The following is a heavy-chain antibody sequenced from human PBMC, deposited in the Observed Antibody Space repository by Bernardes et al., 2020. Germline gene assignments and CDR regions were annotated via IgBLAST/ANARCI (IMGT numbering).Heavy chain of an antibody. CDR3: ARDIRAAAGFYDAFDI. J-gene: IGHJ3*02. CDR1: GFTFSSYG. V-gene: IGHV3-33*01. D-gene: IGHD6-13*01. Sequence: SLRLSCAASGFTFSSYGMHWVRQAPGKGLEWVAVIWYDGSNKYYADSVKGRFTISRDNSKNTLYLQMNSLRAEDTAVYYCARDIRAAAGFYDAFDIWGQGTMVTVSS. CDR2: IWYDGSNK.